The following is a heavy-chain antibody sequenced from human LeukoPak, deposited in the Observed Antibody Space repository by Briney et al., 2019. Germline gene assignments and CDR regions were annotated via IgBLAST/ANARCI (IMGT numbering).Heavy chain of an antibody. J-gene: IGHJ1*01. Sequence: RASETLSLTCSVSGASIDSSYWTWIRQPPGKGLEWMGYIYHSGISNSSPSLKTRVTFSLDASRSQFSLKLRSVTASDTAVYYCARRGDIIAGFGVVTPLNFWGRGTLVTVSS. V-gene: IGHV4-4*09. CDR2: IYHSGIS. CDR1: GASIDSSY. D-gene: IGHD3-16*01. CDR3: ARRGDIIAGFGVVTPLNF.